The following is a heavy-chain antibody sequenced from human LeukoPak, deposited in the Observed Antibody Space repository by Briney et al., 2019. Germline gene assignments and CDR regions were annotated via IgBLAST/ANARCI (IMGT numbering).Heavy chain of an antibody. J-gene: IGHJ4*02. D-gene: IGHD3-3*01. CDR2: IYYSGST. V-gene: IGHV4-39*07. CDR1: GGSISSSGYY. Sequence: SETLSLTCTVSGGSISSSGYYWGWIRQPPGKGLEWIASIYYSGSTYYNPSLKSRVTISVDTSKNQFSLKLSSVTAADTAVYYCARSSSDFWSGYYGFDYWGQGTLVTVSS. CDR3: ARSSSDFWSGYYGFDY.